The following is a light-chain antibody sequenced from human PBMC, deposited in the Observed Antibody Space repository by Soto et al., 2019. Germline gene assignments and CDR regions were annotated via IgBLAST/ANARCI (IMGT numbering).Light chain of an antibody. CDR1: SGHSSYA. V-gene: IGLV4-69*02. J-gene: IGLJ3*02. Sequence: QPVLTQSPSASASLGASVKLTCTLSSGHSSYAIAWHQQQPEKGPRYLMTVNSDGSHNKGDGIPDRFSGSSSGAERYLTIPSLQSEDEADYYCQTWGTGTGVFGGGTKVTVL. CDR2: VNSDGSH. CDR3: QTWGTGTGV.